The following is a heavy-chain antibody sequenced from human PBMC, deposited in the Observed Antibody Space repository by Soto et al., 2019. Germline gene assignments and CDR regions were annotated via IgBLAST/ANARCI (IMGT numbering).Heavy chain of an antibody. CDR2: ISGSGGST. J-gene: IGHJ4*02. CDR1: GFTFSSYA. V-gene: IGHV3-23*01. D-gene: IGHD3-22*01. Sequence: GGSLRLSCAASGFTFSSYAMSWVRQAPGKGLEWVSAISGSGGSTYYADSVKGRFTISRDNSKNTLYLQMNSLRAEDTAVYYCANCPVPTGGWLFSFDYWGQGTLVTVSS. CDR3: ANCPVPTGGWLFSFDY.